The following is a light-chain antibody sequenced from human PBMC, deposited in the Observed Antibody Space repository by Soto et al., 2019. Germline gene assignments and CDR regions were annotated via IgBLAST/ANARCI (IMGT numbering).Light chain of an antibody. CDR2: DAS. CDR3: QQYTSYSLT. V-gene: IGKV1-5*01. J-gene: IGKJ4*01. Sequence: DIQMTQSPSTLSASVGDRVTITCRATQTLSSWLAWYQQKPGKAPKLLIYDASSLESGVPSSFSGSGSGTDFTLTITSLQPDDFATYYCQQYTSYSLTFGGGTKVEIK. CDR1: QTLSSW.